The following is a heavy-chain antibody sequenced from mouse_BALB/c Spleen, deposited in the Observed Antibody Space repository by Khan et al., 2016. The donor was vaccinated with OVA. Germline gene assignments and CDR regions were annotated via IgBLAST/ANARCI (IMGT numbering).Heavy chain of an antibody. Sequence: QIQLVQSGPELVRPGVSVKISCKGSGYTFTDYAMHWVKQSHAKSLEWIGVISTYSGNTNYNQKFKGKATMTVDKSSSTAYMELARLTSEDSAIYDCARPGLRRGAWFAYWGQGTLVTVSA. J-gene: IGHJ3*01. CDR2: ISTYSGNT. V-gene: IGHV1S137*01. CDR1: GYTFTDYA. D-gene: IGHD2-2*01. CDR3: ARPGLRRGAWFAY.